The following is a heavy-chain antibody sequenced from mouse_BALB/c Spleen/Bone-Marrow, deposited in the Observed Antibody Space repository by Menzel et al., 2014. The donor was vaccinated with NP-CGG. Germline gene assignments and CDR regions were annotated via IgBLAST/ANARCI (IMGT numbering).Heavy chain of an antibody. CDR3: ARGRTYFDY. Sequence: EVQLQESGPGLVKPSQSLSLTCTVTGYSITGDYAWNWIRQFPGNKLEWMGYISYSGSTSYNPSLKSRISITRDTSKNQFFLQLNSVTTEDTATYYCARGRTYFDYWGQGTTLTVSS. J-gene: IGHJ2*01. CDR1: GYSITGDYA. CDR2: ISYSGST. V-gene: IGHV3-2*02.